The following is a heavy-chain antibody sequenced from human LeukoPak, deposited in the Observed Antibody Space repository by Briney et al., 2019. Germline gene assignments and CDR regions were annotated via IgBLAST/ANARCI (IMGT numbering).Heavy chain of an antibody. CDR3: ARIAAAGNYYYYYMDV. J-gene: IGHJ6*03. CDR1: GFTVSSNY. V-gene: IGHV3-53*01. Sequence: GGSLRLSCAASGFTVSSNYMSWVRHAPGKGLEWVSVIYSGGSTYYADSVKGRFTISRDNSKNTLYLQMNSLRAEDTAVYYCARIAAAGNYYYYYMDVWGKGTTVTISS. D-gene: IGHD6-13*01. CDR2: IYSGGST.